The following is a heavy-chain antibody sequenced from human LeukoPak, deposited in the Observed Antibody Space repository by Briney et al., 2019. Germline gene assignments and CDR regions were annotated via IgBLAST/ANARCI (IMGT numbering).Heavy chain of an antibody. Sequence: QPGRSLRLSCAASGFTFSSYAMHWVRQAPDKGLEWVAVISYDGSNKYYADSVKGRFTISRDNSKNTLYLQMNSLRAEDTAVYYCARAMTTAPYYGMDVWGQGTTVTVSS. CDR3: ARAMTTAPYYGMDV. V-gene: IGHV3-30-3*01. CDR1: GFTFSSYA. J-gene: IGHJ6*02. D-gene: IGHD4-17*01. CDR2: ISYDGSNK.